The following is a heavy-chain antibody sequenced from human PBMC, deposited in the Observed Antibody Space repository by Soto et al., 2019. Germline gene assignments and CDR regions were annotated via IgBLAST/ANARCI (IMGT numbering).Heavy chain of an antibody. V-gene: IGHV3-23*01. D-gene: IGHD3-22*01. CDR2: ISGSGGST. J-gene: IGHJ4*02. CDR3: AKVVYYDSSGPFDY. Sequence: GGSLILSCAASGFTFSSYAMSWVRQAPGKGLEWVSAISGSGGSTYYADSVKGRFTISRDNSKSTLYLQMNSLRAEDTAVYYCAKVVYYDSSGPFDYWGQGTLVTVAS. CDR1: GFTFSSYA.